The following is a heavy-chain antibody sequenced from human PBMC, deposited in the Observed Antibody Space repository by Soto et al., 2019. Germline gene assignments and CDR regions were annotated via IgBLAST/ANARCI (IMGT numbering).Heavy chain of an antibody. CDR3: ARRITGTPPADGGS. CDR1: GFTFSDHY. V-gene: IGHV3-72*01. J-gene: IGHJ5*02. Sequence: EVQLVESGGDLVQPGGSLRLSCAVSGFTFSDHYMDWVRQAPGKGLEWVGRIRNRANSYTTDYAASVKGRFTISSDDSKISLYLQMNSLKTEDTAMYYCARRITGTPPADGGSWGQGTLVTVSS. D-gene: IGHD1-7*01. CDR2: IRNRANSYTT.